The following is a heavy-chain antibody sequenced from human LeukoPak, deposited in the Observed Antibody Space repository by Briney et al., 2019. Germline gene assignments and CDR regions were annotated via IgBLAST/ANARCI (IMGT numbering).Heavy chain of an antibody. CDR1: GFTFSIYA. D-gene: IGHD3-9*01. J-gene: IGHJ5*02. V-gene: IGHV3-23*01. CDR3: AKEGYDILTGYRTNWFDP. CDR2: FTNHHTT. Sequence: PGGSLRLSCEASGFTFSIYAMTWVRQAPGKGLEWVSTFTNHHTTYYTESMKGRFTISRDNSKNTLYLQMDSVRPEDTAVYYCAKEGYDILTGYRTNWFDPWGQGTLVTVSS.